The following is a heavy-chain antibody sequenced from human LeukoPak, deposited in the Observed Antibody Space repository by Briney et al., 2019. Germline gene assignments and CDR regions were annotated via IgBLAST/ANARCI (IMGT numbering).Heavy chain of an antibody. J-gene: IGHJ3*02. D-gene: IGHD3-10*01. CDR3: ARDQNGSGGAFDI. Sequence: GGSLRLSCAASGFTVSSNYMSWVRQAPGKGLEWVSVIYSGGSTYYADSVKGRFTISRDNSKNTLYLQMNSLRAEDTAVYYCARDQNGSGGAFDIWGQGTMVTVPS. V-gene: IGHV3-66*01. CDR1: GFTVSSNY. CDR2: IYSGGST.